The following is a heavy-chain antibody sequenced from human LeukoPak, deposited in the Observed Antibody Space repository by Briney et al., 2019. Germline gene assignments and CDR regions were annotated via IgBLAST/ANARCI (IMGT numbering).Heavy chain of an antibody. D-gene: IGHD7-27*01. Sequence: SETLSLTCTVSGGSISSYYWSWIRQPPGKGLEWIGYIYYSGSTNYNPSLKSRATISVDTSKNQFSLKLSSVTAADTAVYYCARDNWGSADYWGQGTLVTVSS. CDR1: GGSISSYY. CDR2: IYYSGST. CDR3: ARDNWGSADY. V-gene: IGHV4-59*01. J-gene: IGHJ4*02.